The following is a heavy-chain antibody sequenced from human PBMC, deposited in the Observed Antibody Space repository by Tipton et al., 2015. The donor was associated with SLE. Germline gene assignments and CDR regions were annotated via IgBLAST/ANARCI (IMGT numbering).Heavy chain of an antibody. J-gene: IGHJ4*02. Sequence: TLSLTCSVSCGSITSGSYYWSWIRQPAGKGLEWIGQIHSSGSTRYNPSLKSRVSISVDMSKNQVSLKLSSVTAAGTALYYCARHFSGSYSFDYWGQGKLVTVSS. D-gene: IGHD1-26*01. V-gene: IGHV4-61*09. CDR2: IHSSGST. CDR3: ARHFSGSYSFDY. CDR1: CGSITSGSYY.